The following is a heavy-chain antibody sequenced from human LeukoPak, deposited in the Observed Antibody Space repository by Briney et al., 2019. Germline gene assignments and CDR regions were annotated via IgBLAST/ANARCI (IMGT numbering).Heavy chain of an antibody. J-gene: IGHJ6*02. CDR3: ARDVGFGEDSGYYYYYGMDV. Sequence: GGSLRLSCAASGFTFSSYGMHWVRQAPGKGLEWVAVISYDGSNKYYADSVKGRFTISRDNSKNTLYLQMNSLRAEDTAVYYCARDVGFGEDSGYYYYYGMDVWGQGTTVTVSS. CDR2: ISYDGSNK. D-gene: IGHD3-10*01. V-gene: IGHV3-30*03. CDR1: GFTFSSYG.